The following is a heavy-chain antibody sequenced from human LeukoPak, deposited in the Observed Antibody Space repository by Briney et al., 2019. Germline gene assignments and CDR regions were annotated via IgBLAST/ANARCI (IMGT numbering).Heavy chain of an antibody. J-gene: IGHJ4*02. D-gene: IGHD3-10*01. V-gene: IGHV1-18*03. Sequence: ASVKVSCKASGYTFTSYGISWVRQAPGQGLEWMGWISAYNGNTNYAQKLQGRVTMTTDTSTSTAYMELRSLRSDDMAVYYCARMWFGELIGGYYFDYWGQGTLVTVSS. CDR1: GYTFTSYG. CDR2: ISAYNGNT. CDR3: ARMWFGELIGGYYFDY.